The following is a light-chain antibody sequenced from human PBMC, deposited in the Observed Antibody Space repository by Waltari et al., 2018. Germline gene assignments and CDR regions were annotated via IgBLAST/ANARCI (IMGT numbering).Light chain of an antibody. CDR2: KDS. J-gene: IGLJ2*01. Sequence: SYELTQPPSVSVSPGQTARITCSADILTTLHAYWYQQRPGQAPVLVIYKDSERPSGIPERFSGSSSGTVVSLIISGVQPEDEADYYCQTADRSGTHVVFGGGTKLTVI. CDR3: QTADRSGTHVV. V-gene: IGLV3-25*03. CDR1: ILTTLH.